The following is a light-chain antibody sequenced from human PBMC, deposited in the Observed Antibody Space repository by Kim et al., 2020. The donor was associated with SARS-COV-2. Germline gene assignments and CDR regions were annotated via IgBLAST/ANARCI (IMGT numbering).Light chain of an antibody. CDR3: NSRDRDTTGHHYV. V-gene: IGLV3-19*01. Sequence: GQKVRSTCRGDSLRNYYGSWYQQKPGQATVLVMYDKNTRPSGIPDRFSGSSSGNTASFTITGAQAADEADYYCNSRDRDTTGHHYVFGTGTKVTVL. CDR1: SLRNYY. CDR2: DKN. J-gene: IGLJ1*01.